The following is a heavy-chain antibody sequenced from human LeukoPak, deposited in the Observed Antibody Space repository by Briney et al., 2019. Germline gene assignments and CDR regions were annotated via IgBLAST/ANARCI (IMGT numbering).Heavy chain of an antibody. J-gene: IGHJ4*02. Sequence: GGSLRLSFAASGFTFSDYYMSWLRQAPGKRLEWVSYISSDSSTIYYADSVKGRFTISRDNAKNSLYLQMNSLRTEDTAVYYCANTEYQRLGTDYWGQGTLVTVSS. D-gene: IGHD6-25*01. CDR3: ANTEYQRLGTDY. CDR2: ISSDSSTI. V-gene: IGHV3-11*04. CDR1: GFTFSDYY.